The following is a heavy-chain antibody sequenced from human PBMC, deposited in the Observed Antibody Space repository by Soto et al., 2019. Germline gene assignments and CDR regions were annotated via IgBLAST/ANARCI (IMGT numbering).Heavy chain of an antibody. CDR2: VSWNSGDI. CDR3: ARAHRLLWFGEFPLDY. V-gene: IGHV3-9*01. Sequence: GGSLRLSCEGSGFTFDDYAMHWVRQRPGKGLEWVAGVSWNSGDIAYANSVRGRFTISRDNANNSLHLQMNSLKPEDTAVYYCARAHRLLWFGEFPLDYWGQGTLVTVS. D-gene: IGHD3-10*01. J-gene: IGHJ4*02. CDR1: GFTFDDYA.